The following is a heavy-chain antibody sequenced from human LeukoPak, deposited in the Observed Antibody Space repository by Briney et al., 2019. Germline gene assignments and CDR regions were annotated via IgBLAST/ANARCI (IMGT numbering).Heavy chain of an antibody. V-gene: IGHV3-30*18. D-gene: IGHD5-18*01. J-gene: IGHJ3*02. Sequence: GGSLRLSCAASGFTFSSYGMHWVRQAPGKGLEWVAVISYDGSNKYYADSVKGRFTISRDNSKNTLYLQMNSLRAEDTAVYYCAKDTVLYSHGAFDIWGQGTMVTVSS. CDR3: AKDTVLYSHGAFDI. CDR1: GFTFSSYG. CDR2: ISYDGSNK.